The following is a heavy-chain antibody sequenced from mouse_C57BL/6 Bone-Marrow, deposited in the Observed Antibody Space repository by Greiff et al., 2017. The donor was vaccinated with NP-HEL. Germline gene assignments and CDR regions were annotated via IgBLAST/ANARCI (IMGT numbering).Heavy chain of an antibody. CDR3: ARQRLRRGYYAMDY. CDR2: ISSGGSYT. CDR1: GFTFSSYG. D-gene: IGHD2-4*01. J-gene: IGHJ4*01. Sequence: EVHLVESGGDLVKPGGSLKLSCAASGFTFSSYGMSWVRQTPDKRLEWVATISSGGSYTYYPDSVKGRFTISRDNAKNTLYLHMSSLKSEDTAMYYCARQRLRRGYYAMDYWGQGTSVTVSS. V-gene: IGHV5-6*01.